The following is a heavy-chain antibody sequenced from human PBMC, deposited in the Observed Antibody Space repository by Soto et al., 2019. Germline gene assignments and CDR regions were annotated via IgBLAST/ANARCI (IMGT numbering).Heavy chain of an antibody. CDR1: GGSISSGGYY. J-gene: IGHJ3*02. V-gene: IGHV4-31*03. D-gene: IGHD3-10*01. CDR3: ARFYMVRGGMCAFDI. Sequence: QVQLQESGPGLVKPSQTLSLTCTVSGGSISSGGYYWSWIRQHPGTGQEWIVYIYYIGSTSYNTSLKSRVSISVDTSKNHLALKLSSVTAADTAVYYCARFYMVRGGMCAFDIWGQGTMVPVSS. CDR2: IYYIGST.